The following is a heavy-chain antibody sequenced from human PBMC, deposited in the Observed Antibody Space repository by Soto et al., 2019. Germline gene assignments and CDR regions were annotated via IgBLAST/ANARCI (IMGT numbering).Heavy chain of an antibody. V-gene: IGHV1-46*01. D-gene: IGHD2-2*01. CDR1: GYTFTSYY. Sequence: ASVKVSCKASGYTFTSYYMHWVRQAPGQGLEWMGIINPSGGSASYAQKFQGRVTMTRDTSTSTVYMELSSLRSEDTAVYYCARDLVVGYYFDYWGQGTLVTVSS. J-gene: IGHJ4*02. CDR3: ARDLVVGYYFDY. CDR2: INPSGGSA.